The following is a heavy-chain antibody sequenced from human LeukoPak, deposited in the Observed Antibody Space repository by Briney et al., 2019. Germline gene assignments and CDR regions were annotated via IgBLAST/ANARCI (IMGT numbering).Heavy chain of an antibody. CDR3: AGARLLTTVPAAKAGDWFGP. J-gene: IGHJ5*02. Sequence: SETLSLTCAVYGGSFSGYYWSWIRQPPGKGLEWIGEINHSGSTNYNPSLKSRVTISVDTSKNQFSLKLSSVTAADTAVYYCAGARLLTTVPAAKAGDWFGPWGQGPLVTVSS. D-gene: IGHD2-2*01. CDR1: GGSFSGYY. CDR2: INHSGST. V-gene: IGHV4-34*01.